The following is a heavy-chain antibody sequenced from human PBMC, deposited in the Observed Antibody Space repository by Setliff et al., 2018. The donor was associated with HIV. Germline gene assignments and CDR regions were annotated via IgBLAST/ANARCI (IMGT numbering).Heavy chain of an antibody. D-gene: IGHD5-18*01. CDR1: GGSISRSNW. Sequence: PSETLSLPCAVSGGSISRSNWWTWVRQPPGQGLEWIGELYHSGSTNYNPSLKSRVPLSVDTSKNQFSLKVTSVTAADTAVYYCAREIQFSATTYYYYYKDDWGRGTTVTVS. V-gene: IGHV4-4*02. CDR3: AREIQFSATTYYYYYKDD. CDR2: LYHSGST. J-gene: IGHJ6*03.